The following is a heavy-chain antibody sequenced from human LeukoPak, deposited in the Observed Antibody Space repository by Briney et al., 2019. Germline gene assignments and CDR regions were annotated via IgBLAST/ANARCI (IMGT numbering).Heavy chain of an antibody. Sequence: GGSLRLSCAASGFTLSSHSMNWVRQAPGEGLGGVSYITYSSSTMYYADPVNGRFTISRDNAKIPLYLQMNSLRDEDTAVYYCAREQPSGQPGLDYWGQGTLVTVSS. CDR2: ITYSSSTM. D-gene: IGHD6-25*01. CDR3: AREQPSGQPGLDY. CDR1: GFTLSSHS. J-gene: IGHJ4*02. V-gene: IGHV3-48*02.